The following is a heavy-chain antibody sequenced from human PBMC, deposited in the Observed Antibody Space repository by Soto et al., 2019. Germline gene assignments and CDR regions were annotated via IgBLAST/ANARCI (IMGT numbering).Heavy chain of an antibody. V-gene: IGHV4-30-4*01. Sequence: SETLSLTCTVSGGSISSGDYYWSWIRQPPGKGLEWIGYIYYSGSTYYNPSLKSRVTISVDTSKNQFSLKLSSVTAADTAVYYCARLDLRNNYDILTAPFDPWGQGTLVTVSS. D-gene: IGHD3-9*01. CDR3: ARLDLRNNYDILTAPFDP. J-gene: IGHJ5*02. CDR2: IYYSGST. CDR1: GGSISSGDYY.